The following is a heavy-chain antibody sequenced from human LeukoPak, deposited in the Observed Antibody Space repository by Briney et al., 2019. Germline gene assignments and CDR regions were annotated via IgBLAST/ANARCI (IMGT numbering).Heavy chain of an antibody. V-gene: IGHV1-69-2*01. CDR3: ATDRYYYDSSGYRNWYFDL. J-gene: IGHJ2*01. CDR2: VDPEDGET. D-gene: IGHD3-22*01. Sequence: ASVKVSCKVSGYTFTDYYMHWVQQAPGKGLEWMGLVDPEDGETIYAEKFQGRVTITADTSTDTAYMELSSLRSEDTAVYYCATDRYYYDSSGYRNWYFDLWGRGTLVTVSS. CDR1: GYTFTDYY.